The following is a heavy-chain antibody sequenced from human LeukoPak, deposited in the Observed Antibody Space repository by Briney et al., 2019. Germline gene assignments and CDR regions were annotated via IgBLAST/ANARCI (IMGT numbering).Heavy chain of an antibody. CDR1: GGSIGSSSYY. J-gene: IGHJ4*02. D-gene: IGHD1-26*01. CDR3: ARTSGRDY. Sequence: SETLSLTCTVSGGSIGSSSYYWGWIRQPPGKGLEWIGSIYYSGSTYYNPSLKSRVTISVDTSKNQFSLKLSSVTAADTAVYYCARTSGRDYWGQGTLVTVSS. V-gene: IGHV4-39*01. CDR2: IYYSGST.